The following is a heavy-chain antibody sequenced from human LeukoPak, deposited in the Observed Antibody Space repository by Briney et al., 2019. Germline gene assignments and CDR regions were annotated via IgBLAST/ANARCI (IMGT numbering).Heavy chain of an antibody. V-gene: IGHV3-21*01. Sequence: GGSLRLSCAASGFTFSSYSMNWVRQAPGKGLEWVSSISSSSSYIYYADSVKGRFTISRDNAKNSLYLQMNSLRAADTAVYYCARESGSSSWYGKVRGSRNWYFDLWGRGTLVTVSS. CDR2: ISSSSSYI. J-gene: IGHJ2*01. D-gene: IGHD6-13*01. CDR1: GFTFSSYS. CDR3: ARESGSSSWYGKVRGSRNWYFDL.